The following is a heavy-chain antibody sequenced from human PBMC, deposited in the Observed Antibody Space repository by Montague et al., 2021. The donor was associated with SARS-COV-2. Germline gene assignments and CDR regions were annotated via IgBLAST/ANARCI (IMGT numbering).Heavy chain of an antibody. CDR3: ARVFATVGAMDRNDY. J-gene: IGHJ4*02. Sequence: SLRLSRAASGFSFSSYEMNWVRQAPGRGLEWVSYISSSGSTIYYADSVKGRFTIFRDNAKNSLYLQMNSLRAEDTAVYYCARVFATVGAMDRNDYWGQGTLVTVSS. CDR2: ISSSGSTI. D-gene: IGHD1-26*01. CDR1: GFSFSSYE. V-gene: IGHV3-48*03.